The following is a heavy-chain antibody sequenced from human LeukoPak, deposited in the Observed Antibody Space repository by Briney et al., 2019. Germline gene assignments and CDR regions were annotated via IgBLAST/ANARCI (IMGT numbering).Heavy chain of an antibody. CDR3: ARVYGSGSYYVFDY. Sequence: SETLSLTCTVSGGSISSYYWSWIRQPPGKGLEWIGYIYYSGSTNYNPSLKSRVTISVDTSKNQFSLKLSSVTAADTAVYYCARVYGSGSYYVFDYWGPGTLVTVSS. CDR2: IYYSGST. J-gene: IGHJ4*02. D-gene: IGHD3-10*01. CDR1: GGSISSYY. V-gene: IGHV4-59*01.